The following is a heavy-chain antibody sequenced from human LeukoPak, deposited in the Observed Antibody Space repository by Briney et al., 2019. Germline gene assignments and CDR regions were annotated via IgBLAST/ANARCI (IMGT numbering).Heavy chain of an antibody. V-gene: IGHV3-30*18. D-gene: IGHD1-7*01. CDR3: AKDNWNYSYFDY. CDR2: ISYDGSNK. J-gene: IGHJ4*02. CDR1: GFTFSSYG. Sequence: GGSLRLSCAASGFTFSSYGMHWVRQAPGKGLEWVAVISYDGSNKYYAASVKGRFTISRDNSKNTLYLQMNSLRAEDTAVYYCAKDNWNYSYFDYWGQGTLVTVSS.